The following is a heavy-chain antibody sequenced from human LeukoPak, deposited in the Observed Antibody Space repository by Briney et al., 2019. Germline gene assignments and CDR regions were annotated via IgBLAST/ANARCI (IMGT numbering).Heavy chain of an antibody. CDR3: TFSSYGDHVGVDAFDI. V-gene: IGHV3-74*01. J-gene: IGHJ3*02. CDR1: GFTFSTYW. CDR2: INRDGSST. D-gene: IGHD4-17*01. Sequence: GGSLRLSCAASGFTFSTYWMHWVRQAPGKELVWVSRINRDGSSTNYADSVKGRFTISRDNAKNTVYLQMNSLSAEDTAMYYCTFSSYGDHVGVDAFDIWGQGTMVTVSS.